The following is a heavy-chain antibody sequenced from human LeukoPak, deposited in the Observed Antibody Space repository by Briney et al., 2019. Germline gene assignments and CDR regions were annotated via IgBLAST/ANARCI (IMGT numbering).Heavy chain of an antibody. CDR2: IYHSGST. J-gene: IGHJ2*01. V-gene: IGHV4-30-2*01. Sequence: SETLSLTCAVSGGSVSSDGYSWNWIRQPPGKGLEWIGYIYHSGSTYYNPSLKSRVAMSIDRAKNQFSLKLSSVTAADTAVYYCARHKSNPDWYFDLWGRGTLVTVSS. CDR1: GGSVSSDGYS. CDR3: ARHKSNPDWYFDL.